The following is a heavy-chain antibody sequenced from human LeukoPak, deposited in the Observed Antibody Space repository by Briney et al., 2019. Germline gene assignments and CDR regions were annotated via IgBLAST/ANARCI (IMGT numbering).Heavy chain of an antibody. Sequence: SETLSLTCSVSGDSISSYYWSWIRQSPGKGLEWIGYIYYGGNTRYNPSLKGRVTISADTSKFSLNLNSVTAADTPVYYCARGRVYFYGSGSRYLDDAFDMWGPGTMVTVSS. CDR3: ARGRVYFYGSGSRYLDDAFDM. CDR1: GDSISSYY. D-gene: IGHD3-10*01. V-gene: IGHV4-59*01. CDR2: IYYGGNT. J-gene: IGHJ3*02.